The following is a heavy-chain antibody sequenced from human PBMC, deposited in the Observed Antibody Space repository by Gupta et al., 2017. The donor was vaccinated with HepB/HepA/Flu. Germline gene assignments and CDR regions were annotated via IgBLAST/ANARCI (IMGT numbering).Heavy chain of an antibody. V-gene: IGHV3-23*01. CDR2: ISDSGRAT. Sequence: EVQLLESGGDLGRPGGSQRLSCVASAFTFSAYAMNWVRHSPGRRLEWVSAISDSGRATYYADSVKGRFTISRDNSKNTLYLHMSNLRVEDTAFYYCVKAARIQLVKGGFDYWGQGTLVTVSS. J-gene: IGHJ4*02. CDR3: VKAARIQLVKGGFDY. D-gene: IGHD1-1*01. CDR1: AFTFSAYA.